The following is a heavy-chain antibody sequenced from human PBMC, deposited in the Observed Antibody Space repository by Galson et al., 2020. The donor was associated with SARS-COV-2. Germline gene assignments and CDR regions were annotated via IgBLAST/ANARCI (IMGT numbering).Heavy chain of an antibody. CDR3: ARGDGSIAAMY. J-gene: IGHJ4*02. V-gene: IGHV3-30-3*01. CDR1: GFTFSSYA. D-gene: IGHD6-6*01. CDR2: ISYDGSNK. Sequence: QTGGSLRLSCAASGFTFSSYAMHWVRQAPGKGLEWVAVISYDGSNKYYADSVKGRFTISRDNSKNTLYLQMNSLRAEDTAVYYCARGDGSIAAMYWGQGTLVTVSS.